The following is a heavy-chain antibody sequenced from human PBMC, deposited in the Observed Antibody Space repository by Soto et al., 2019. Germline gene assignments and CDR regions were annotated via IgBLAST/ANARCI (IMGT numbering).Heavy chain of an antibody. CDR2: ISGSGDST. CDR1: GFTFSSYA. J-gene: IGHJ4*02. V-gene: IGHV3-23*01. CDR3: AKRAYGSDFDY. D-gene: IGHD3-10*01. Sequence: EVQLLESGGGLVQPGGSLRLSCAASGFTFSSYAMNWVRQAPGKGLEWVSVISGSGDSTYYADSVKGRFTISRDNSKNSLYLQMNSLRAEDTAVYYCAKRAYGSDFDYWGQGTLVTVSS.